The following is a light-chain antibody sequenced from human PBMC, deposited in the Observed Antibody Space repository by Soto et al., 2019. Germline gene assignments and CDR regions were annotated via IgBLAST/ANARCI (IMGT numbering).Light chain of an antibody. J-gene: IGLJ1*01. CDR1: SSDVGGYNY. CDR2: DVS. V-gene: IGLV2-14*03. CDR3: SSYTSSSTRV. Sequence: QPVLTQPASVSGSPGQSITISCTGTSSDVGGYNYLSWYQHHPGKAPKLMIYDVSDRPSGVSNRFSGSKSGNTASLTISGLQTEDEADYYCSSYTSSSTRVFGTGTKAPS.